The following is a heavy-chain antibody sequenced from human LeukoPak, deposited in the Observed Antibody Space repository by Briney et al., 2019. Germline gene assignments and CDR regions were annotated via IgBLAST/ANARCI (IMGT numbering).Heavy chain of an antibody. D-gene: IGHD3-22*01. CDR3: ASWEGSGYYLGAFDI. CDR1: GFTFSDYV. CDR2: IYYSGST. Sequence: GSLRLSCAASGFTFSDYVMSWVRQAPGKGLEWIGYIYYSGSTNYNPSLKSRVTISVDTSKNQFSLKLSSVTAADTAVYYCASWEGSGYYLGAFDIWGQGTMVTVSS. V-gene: IGHV4-59*08. J-gene: IGHJ3*02.